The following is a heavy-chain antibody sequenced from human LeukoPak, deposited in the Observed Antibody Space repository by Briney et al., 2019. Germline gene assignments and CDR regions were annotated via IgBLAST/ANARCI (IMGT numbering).Heavy chain of an antibody. V-gene: IGHV1-2*02. D-gene: IGHD5-18*01. CDR2: INPNSGGT. CDR1: GYTFTGYY. J-gene: IGHJ4*02. Sequence: ASVKVSCKASGYTFTGYYMHWVRQAPGQGLEWMGWINPNSGGTNYAQKFQGRVTMTRDTSISTAYMELSRLRSDDTAVYYCARESGADTAMVTDYWGQGTLVTVSS. CDR3: ARESGADTAMVTDY.